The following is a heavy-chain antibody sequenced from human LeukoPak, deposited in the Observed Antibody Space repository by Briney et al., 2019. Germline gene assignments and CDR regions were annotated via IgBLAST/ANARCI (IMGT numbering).Heavy chain of an antibody. CDR2: INAGNGNT. V-gene: IGHV1-3*01. D-gene: IGHD3-16*01. Sequence: ASVKVSCKASGYTFTSYAMHWVRQAPGQRLEWVGWINAGNGNTKYSQKLQGRVTITRDTSASTAYMELSSLRSEDTAVYYCARGLGGRRVYYYYGMDVWGKGTTVTVSS. CDR1: GYTFTSYA. CDR3: ARGLGGRRVYYYYGMDV. J-gene: IGHJ6*04.